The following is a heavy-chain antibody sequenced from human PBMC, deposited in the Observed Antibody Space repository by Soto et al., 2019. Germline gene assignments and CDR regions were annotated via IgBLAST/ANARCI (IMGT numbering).Heavy chain of an antibody. V-gene: IGHV1-46*03. CDR2: INPSGGST. CDR1: GYTFTSYY. CDR3: ARVPYYYDSIGYHGPYYYYYYGMDV. J-gene: IGHJ6*02. Sequence: ASVKVSCKASGYTFTSYYMHWVRQAPGQGLEWMGIINPSGGSTSYAQKFQGRVTMTRDTSTSTVYMELSSLRSEDTAVYYCARVPYYYDSIGYHGPYYYYYYGMDVWGQGTTVTVSS. D-gene: IGHD3-22*01.